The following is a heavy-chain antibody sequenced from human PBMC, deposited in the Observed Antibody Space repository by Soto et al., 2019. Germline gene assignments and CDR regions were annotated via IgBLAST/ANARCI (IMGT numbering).Heavy chain of an antibody. V-gene: IGHV3-23*01. CDR3: AHRQNTGEWIQLWSNWFDP. Sequence: GVSLRLSCTAPGLTFRTHAMTWVRQAPGKGLEWVSIISGSGGSTYYADSVKGRFTVSRDNSKNTLYVQMNSLRAEDTAVYYCAHRQNTGEWIQLWSNWFDPWGQGTLVTVSS. J-gene: IGHJ5*02. D-gene: IGHD5-18*01. CDR2: ISGSGGST. CDR1: GLTFRTHA.